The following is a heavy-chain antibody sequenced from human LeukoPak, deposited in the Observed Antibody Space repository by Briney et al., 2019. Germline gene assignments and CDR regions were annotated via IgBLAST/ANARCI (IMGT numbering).Heavy chain of an antibody. Sequence: GESLKISSKCSGVSFANYCIAWVRQMPRQGLEWMGIMNPANSDSRYSPSFQGQVTFSADKSISTAYLQWSSLTASDSAMYYCARRIAATGREFDYWGQGTLVTVSS. J-gene: IGHJ4*02. CDR1: GVSFANYC. CDR3: ARRIAATGREFDY. V-gene: IGHV5-51*01. CDR2: MNPANSDS. D-gene: IGHD6-13*01.